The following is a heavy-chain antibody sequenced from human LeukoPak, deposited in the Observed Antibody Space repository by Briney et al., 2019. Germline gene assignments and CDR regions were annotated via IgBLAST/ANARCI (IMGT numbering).Heavy chain of an antibody. CDR1: GYTFTGYY. D-gene: IGHD6-19*01. J-gene: IGHJ5*02. V-gene: IGHV1-2*02. Sequence: GASVKVSCKASGYTFTGYYMHWVRQAPGQGLEWMGWINPNSGGTNYAQKLQGRVTMTTDTSTSTAYMELRSLRSDDTAVYYCARVGGSGWYPAKNWFDPWGQGTLVTVSS. CDR3: ARVGGSGWYPAKNWFDP. CDR2: INPNSGGT.